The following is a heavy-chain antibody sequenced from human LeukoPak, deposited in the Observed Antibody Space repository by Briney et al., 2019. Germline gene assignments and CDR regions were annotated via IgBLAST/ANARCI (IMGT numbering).Heavy chain of an antibody. CDR3: ARGLVVATSELDY. D-gene: IGHD1-26*01. CDR2: IDPSGGTT. Sequence: ASVKVSCKASGYTFTSHYMHWVRQAPGHGLEWMGIIDPSGGTTSYAQKFQGRVTMTRDTSTSTVYMELSSLRSEDTAVYYCARGLVVATSELDYWSQGTLVTVSS. J-gene: IGHJ4*02. V-gene: IGHV1-46*01. CDR1: GYTFTSHY.